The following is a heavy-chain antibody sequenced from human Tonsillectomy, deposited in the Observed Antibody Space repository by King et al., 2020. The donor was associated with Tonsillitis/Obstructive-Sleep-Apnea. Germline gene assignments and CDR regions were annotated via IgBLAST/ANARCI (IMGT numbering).Heavy chain of an antibody. J-gene: IGHJ4*02. V-gene: IGHV4-59*01. CDR1: GGSITTYY. D-gene: IGHD2-21*02. CDR2: IHYSGNT. Sequence: VQLQESGPGLVKPPETLSLTCTISGGSITTYYWSWIRQPPGKGLEWIGYIHYSGNTNYNPSFKSQVAISVDTPKNQFSLKLSSVTAADTALYFCGRGHTAFFGSWGPGILVTVSS. CDR3: GRGHTAFFGS.